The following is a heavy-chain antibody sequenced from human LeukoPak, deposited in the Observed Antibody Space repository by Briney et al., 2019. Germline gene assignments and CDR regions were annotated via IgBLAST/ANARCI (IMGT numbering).Heavy chain of an antibody. CDR2: IYPSDSDT. CDR1: LYSFTNYW. Sequence: GESLKISCKDSLYSFTNYWIVWVRQMPGKGLEWMGIIYPSDSDTRYSPSFQGQVTISADKSISTAYLQWNSLKASDTAMYYCARRHKRGAYSYAVDYWGQGTLVTVSS. D-gene: IGHD5-18*01. J-gene: IGHJ4*02. CDR3: ARRHKRGAYSYAVDY. V-gene: IGHV5-51*01.